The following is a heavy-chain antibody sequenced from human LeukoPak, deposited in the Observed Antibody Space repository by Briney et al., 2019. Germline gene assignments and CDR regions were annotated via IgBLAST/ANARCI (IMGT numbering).Heavy chain of an antibody. V-gene: IGHV1-18*01. J-gene: IGHJ4*02. D-gene: IGHD2-2*03. CDR3: ARETGYCSSTSYCPFDY. Sequence: ASVKVSCKASGYTFTSYGISWVRQAPGQGLEWMGWISVYNGNTNYAQKLQGRVTMTTDTSMSTAYMELRSLRSDDTAVYYCARETGYCSSTSYCPFDYWGQGTLVTVSS. CDR2: ISVYNGNT. CDR1: GYTFTSYG.